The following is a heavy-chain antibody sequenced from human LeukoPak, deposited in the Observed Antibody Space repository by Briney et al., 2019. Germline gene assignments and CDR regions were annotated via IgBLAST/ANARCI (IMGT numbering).Heavy chain of an antibody. CDR1: CVSTSYRY. CDR2: IYNGRNT. J-gene: IGHJ4*02. Sequence: SETLSLTCSASCVSTSYRYLSWLGQSPGRTLEWIGHIYNGRNTKYNPSLPSRVTISVDTSKNQFSLRMTSVTAAHTAIYYCAHYSCWPGFDFWGPGALVTVSS. V-gene: IGHV4-59*08. CDR3: AHYSCWPGFDF. D-gene: IGHD2-15*01.